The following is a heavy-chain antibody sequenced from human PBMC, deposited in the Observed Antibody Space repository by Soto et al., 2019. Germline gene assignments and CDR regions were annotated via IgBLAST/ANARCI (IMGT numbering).Heavy chain of an antibody. CDR3: AREAGDISSYYYYYMDV. J-gene: IGHJ6*03. CDR1: SGSISSSNW. V-gene: IGHV4-4*02. CDR2: IYHSGST. D-gene: IGHD6-13*01. Sequence: SETLSLTCAVSSGSISSSNWWSWVRQPPGKGLEWIGEIYHSGSTNYNPSLKSRVTISVDKSKNQFSLKLSSVTAADTAVYYCAREAGDISSYYYYYMDVWGKGTTVTVSS.